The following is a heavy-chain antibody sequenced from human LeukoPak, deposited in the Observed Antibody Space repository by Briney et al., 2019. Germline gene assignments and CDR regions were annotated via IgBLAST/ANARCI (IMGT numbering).Heavy chain of an antibody. J-gene: IGHJ5*02. D-gene: IGHD6-13*01. CDR1: GGSISSYY. Sequence: SETLSLTCTVSGGSISSYYWSWIRQPPGKGLEWIGYIYYSGSTNYNPSLKSRVTISVDTSKNQFSLKLSSVTAADTAVYYCARVDIAAAGTNWFDPWGQGTLVTVSP. CDR2: IYYSGST. V-gene: IGHV4-59*01. CDR3: ARVDIAAAGTNWFDP.